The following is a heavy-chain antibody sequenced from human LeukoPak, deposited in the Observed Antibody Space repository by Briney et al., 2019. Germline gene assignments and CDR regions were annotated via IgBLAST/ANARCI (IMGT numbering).Heavy chain of an antibody. J-gene: IGHJ4*02. Sequence: ASVKVSCKASGYTFASYDFDWVRQATGQRPEWMGWMSPNSGDTGYAQKFQDRVTMTRNTSISTAYMELSSLRSDDTAVYYCARGPPNWGYDYWGPGTLVTVSS. D-gene: IGHD7-27*01. CDR1: GYTFASYD. V-gene: IGHV1-8*01. CDR3: ARGPPNWGYDY. CDR2: MSPNSGDT.